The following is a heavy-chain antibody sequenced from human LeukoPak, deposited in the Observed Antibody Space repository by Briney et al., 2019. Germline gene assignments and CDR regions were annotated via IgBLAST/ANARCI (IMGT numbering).Heavy chain of an antibody. D-gene: IGHD3-3*01. CDR2: IYYSGST. CDR1: GGSISSYY. J-gene: IGHJ6*02. Sequence: PSETLSLTCAVYGGSISSYYWSWIRQPPGKGLEWIGYIYYSGSTNYNPSLKSRVTISVDTSKNQFSLKLSSVTAADTAVYYCARINYDFWSGYYVSVWGQGTTVTVSS. CDR3: ARINYDFWSGYYVSV. V-gene: IGHV4-59*01.